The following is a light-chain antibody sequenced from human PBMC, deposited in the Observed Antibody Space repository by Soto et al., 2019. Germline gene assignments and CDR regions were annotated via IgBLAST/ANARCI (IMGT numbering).Light chain of an antibody. CDR3: SSYTSSSTLYV. V-gene: IGLV2-14*01. CDR2: EVT. CDR1: SSDVGYYDS. Sequence: QSALTQPASVSGSPGQSITISCTGTSSDVGYYDSVSWYQLHPGKAPKLIVYEVTNRPSGVSHRFSGSRSGNTASLTISGLQAEDEADYYCSSYTSSSTLYVFGTGTQLTVL. J-gene: IGLJ1*01.